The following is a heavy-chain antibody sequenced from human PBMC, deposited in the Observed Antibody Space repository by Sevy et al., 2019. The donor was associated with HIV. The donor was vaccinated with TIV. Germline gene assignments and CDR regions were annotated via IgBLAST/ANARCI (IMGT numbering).Heavy chain of an antibody. CDR3: ARGFYYYDSSGYYWP. D-gene: IGHD3-22*01. CDR1: GYTFTGYY. J-gene: IGHJ5*02. CDR2: INPNSGGT. V-gene: IGHV1-2*02. Sequence: ASVKVSCKASGYTFTGYYMHWVRQAPGQGLEWMGWINPNSGGTNYAQKFQGRVTMTRDTSISTAYMELSRLRSDDTAVYYCARGFYYYDSSGYYWPSGQGTLVTVSS.